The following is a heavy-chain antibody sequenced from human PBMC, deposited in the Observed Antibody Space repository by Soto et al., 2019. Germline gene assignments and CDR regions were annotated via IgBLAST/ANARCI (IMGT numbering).Heavy chain of an antibody. CDR1: GYTFTSYR. J-gene: IGHJ3*02. CDR2: ISAYNGNT. CDR3: ARGITGTSLIVLAAFDI. Sequence: AGVTVSCQASGYTFTSYRISWVRQAPGQRLEWMGWISAYNGNTNYAQKLQGRVTMTTDTSTSTAYMELRSLRSDDTAVYYCARGITGTSLIVLAAFDIWGQGTMVTVSS. D-gene: IGHD1-7*01. V-gene: IGHV1-18*01.